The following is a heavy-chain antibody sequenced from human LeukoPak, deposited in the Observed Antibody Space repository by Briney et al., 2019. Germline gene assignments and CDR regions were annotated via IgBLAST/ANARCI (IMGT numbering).Heavy chain of an antibody. V-gene: IGHV3-7*04. D-gene: IGHD5-24*01. CDR2: IKQDGSKK. J-gene: IGHJ4*02. Sequence: GGALRLSCVASGFPFSSYWMTWVRQAPGKGLEWVANIKQDGSKKSYVDSVKGRFTISRDNAKNSLYLQMNSLRAEDTAIYYCTRVGYIDEGIDYWGQGTLVTVSS. CDR1: GFPFSSYW. CDR3: TRVGYIDEGIDY.